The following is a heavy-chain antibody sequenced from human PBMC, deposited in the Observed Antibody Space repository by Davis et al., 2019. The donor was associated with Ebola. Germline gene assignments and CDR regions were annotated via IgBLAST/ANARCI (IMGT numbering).Heavy chain of an antibody. CDR3: ARDRVVRGVILGGMDV. CDR2: ISSSGSTI. D-gene: IGHD3-10*01. CDR1: GFTFSDYY. Sequence: GESLKISCAASGFTFSDYYMSWIRQAPGKGLEWVSYISSSGSTIYYADSVKGRFTISRDNAKNSLYLQMNSLRAEDTAVYYCARDRVVRGVILGGMDVWGQGTTVTVSS. J-gene: IGHJ6*02. V-gene: IGHV3-11*04.